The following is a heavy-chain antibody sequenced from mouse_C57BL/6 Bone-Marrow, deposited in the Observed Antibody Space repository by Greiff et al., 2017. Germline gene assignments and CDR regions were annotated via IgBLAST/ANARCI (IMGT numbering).Heavy chain of an antibody. CDR1: GFNIKDDY. V-gene: IGHV14-4*01. CDR3: SSVDGYYFDF. J-gene: IGHJ2*01. Sequence: EVKLMESGAELVRPGASVKLSCTASGFNIKDDYINWVKQRPEQGLEWIGWIDPEIGDTDYASKFQGKATITSDTSSNTAYLQLSSLTSADTAVYDCSSVDGYYFDFWGQGTPLTVAS. D-gene: IGHD2-3*01. CDR2: IDPEIGDT.